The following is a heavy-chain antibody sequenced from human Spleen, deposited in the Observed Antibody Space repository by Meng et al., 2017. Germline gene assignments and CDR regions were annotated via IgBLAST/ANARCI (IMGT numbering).Heavy chain of an antibody. CDR3: ARDAVYGDYTDLDH. J-gene: IGHJ4*02. CDR2: ISAYNGKR. D-gene: IGHD4-17*01. Sequence: GESLKISCKASGYIFTSYGISWVRQAPGQGLEWMGWISAYNGKRNYAQKVQGRVTMTTDTSTTTVYMELRSLRSDDTAVYYCARDAVYGDYTDLDHWGQGTLVTVSS. CDR1: GYIFTSYG. V-gene: IGHV1-18*01.